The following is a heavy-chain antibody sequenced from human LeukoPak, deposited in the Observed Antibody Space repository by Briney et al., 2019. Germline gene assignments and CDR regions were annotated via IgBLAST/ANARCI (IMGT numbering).Heavy chain of an antibody. CDR1: GFTFSSYW. V-gene: IGHV3-74*01. J-gene: IGHJ5*02. CDR2: INTDGSST. D-gene: IGHD2-2*02. Sequence: GGSLRLSCAASGFTFSSYWMHWVRQAPGKGLVWVSRINTDGSSTSYADSVKGRFTISRDNAKNTLYLQMNSLRAEDTAVYYCARELEAAAIKANWFDPWGQGTLVTVSS. CDR3: ARELEAAAIKANWFDP.